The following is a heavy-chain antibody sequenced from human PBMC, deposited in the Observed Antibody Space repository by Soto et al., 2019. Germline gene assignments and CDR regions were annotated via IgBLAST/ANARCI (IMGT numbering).Heavy chain of an antibody. Sequence: QVQLVQSGSEVKKPGSSVKVSCKASGGTFSDFTLSWLRQAPGRGLEWMGGIIPMIGATNNAQKLKGRLTITADKSPGTVYMELNSLRSDDTAVYYCARYWSAGTLYGAFDIWGQGTEVTVSP. CDR1: GGTFSDFT. J-gene: IGHJ3*02. D-gene: IGHD2-15*01. V-gene: IGHV1-69*06. CDR3: ARYWSAGTLYGAFDI. CDR2: IIPMIGAT.